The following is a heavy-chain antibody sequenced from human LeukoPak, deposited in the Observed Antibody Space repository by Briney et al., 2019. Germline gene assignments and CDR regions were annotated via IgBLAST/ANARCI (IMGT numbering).Heavy chain of an antibody. J-gene: IGHJ4*02. V-gene: IGHV1-18*01. CDR1: GYTFTTSG. CDR3: ARDPTGGSYYYFDY. CDR2: ISAYNGNT. D-gene: IGHD1-26*01. Sequence: ASVKVSCKAPGYTFTTSGISWVRQAPGQGLEWMGWISAYNGNTNYAQKFQGRVTMTTDTSTSTAYMELRSLRSDDTAVYYCARDPTGGSYYYFDYWGQGTLVTVSS.